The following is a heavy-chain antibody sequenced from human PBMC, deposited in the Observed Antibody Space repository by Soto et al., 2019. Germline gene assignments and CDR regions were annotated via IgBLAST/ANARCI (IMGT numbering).Heavy chain of an antibody. CDR2: ISFDGTNK. CDR3: SESRDYNRFGP. J-gene: IGHJ5*02. D-gene: IGHD2-21*02. Sequence: GGCMGLSRAACKLTLCTHAMHGVRQTPGEGLEWVAVISFDGTNKYYADSVKGRFTISRDNSRSTLYPQMNSLRIEDTAVYYCSESRDYNRFGPWGEGTLGSVS. V-gene: IGHV3-30-3*02. CDR1: KLTLCTHA.